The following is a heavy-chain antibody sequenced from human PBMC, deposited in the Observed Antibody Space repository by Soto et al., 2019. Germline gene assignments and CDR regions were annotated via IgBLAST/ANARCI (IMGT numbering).Heavy chain of an antibody. CDR1: GFTFSNYG. Sequence: SPRLSCAASGFTFSNYGMHWVRQAPGKGLEWVAVIWYDGSNKYYADSVKGRFAVSRDNSKNTLYLQMNSLRPEDTAVYYCARYCNGGACYSASLDYWGQGTQVTVSS. CDR3: ARYCNGGACYSASLDY. J-gene: IGHJ4*02. D-gene: IGHD2-15*01. V-gene: IGHV3-33*01. CDR2: IWYDGSNK.